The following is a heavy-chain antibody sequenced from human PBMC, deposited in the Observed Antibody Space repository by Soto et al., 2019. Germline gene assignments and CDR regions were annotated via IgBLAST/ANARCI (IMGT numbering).Heavy chain of an antibody. CDR1: RGTFSSYA. V-gene: IGHV1-69*13. CDR3: ASNNYYDSSGYYPDY. J-gene: IGHJ4*02. CDR2: IIPIFGTA. D-gene: IGHD3-22*01. Sequence: ASVKVSCKASRGTFSSYAISWVRQAPGQGLEWMGGIIPIFGTANYAQKFQGRVTITADESTSTAYMELSSLRSEDTAVYYCASNNYYDSSGYYPDYWGQGTLVTVSS.